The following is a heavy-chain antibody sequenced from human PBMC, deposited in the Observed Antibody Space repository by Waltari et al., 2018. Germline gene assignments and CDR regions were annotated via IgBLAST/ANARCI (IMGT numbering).Heavy chain of an antibody. D-gene: IGHD3-22*01. CDR3: ARARAYYYDSSGYSYFDY. CDR1: GGSISSGGYY. V-gene: IGHV4-31*01. J-gene: IGHJ4*02. CDR2: IYYSGST. Sequence: QVQLQESGPGLVKPSQTLSLTCTVSGGSISSGGYYWRWIRQHPGKGLAWIGYIYYSGSTYYNPSLKSLVTISVDTSKNQFSLKLSSVTAADTAVYYCARARAYYYDSSGYSYFDYWGQGTLVTVSS.